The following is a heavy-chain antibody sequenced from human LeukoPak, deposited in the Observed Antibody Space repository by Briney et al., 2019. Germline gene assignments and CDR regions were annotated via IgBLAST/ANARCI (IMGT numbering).Heavy chain of an antibody. CDR3: ARGTMVRGASNWFDP. J-gene: IGHJ5*02. CDR1: GYSFSSYW. Sequence: GESLKISCKGSGYSFSSYWIAWVRQMPGRGLEWMGIIYADDSDTRYSPSFQGQVTISADKSISTAYLQWSSLKASDTAMYYCARGTMVRGASNWFDPWGQGTLVTVSS. V-gene: IGHV5-51*01. CDR2: IYADDSDT. D-gene: IGHD3-10*01.